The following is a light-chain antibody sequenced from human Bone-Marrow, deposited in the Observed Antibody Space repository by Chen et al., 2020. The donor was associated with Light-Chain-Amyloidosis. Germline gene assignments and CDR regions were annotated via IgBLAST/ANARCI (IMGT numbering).Light chain of an antibody. CDR1: QSGSNY. V-gene: IGKV3-11*01. CDR2: DTS. CDR3: QQRQAWPIT. J-gene: IGKJ4*01. Sequence: EIVLTQSPATLSLSPGESATLSCRASQSGSNYLAWYQQRPGQAPRLLIYDTSNRAPGIPARFSGRGSGTDFTLTISSLQPEDFAIYYCQQRQAWPITFGGGTNVEIK.